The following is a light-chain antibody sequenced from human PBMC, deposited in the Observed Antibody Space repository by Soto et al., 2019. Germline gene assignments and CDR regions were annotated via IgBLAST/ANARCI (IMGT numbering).Light chain of an antibody. CDR1: QSVSSN. Sequence: EIVMTQSPATLSVSPGERATLSCRASQSVSSNLAWYQQKPGQAPRLLIYGASTRATGIPARFSGSGSWTEFTLTISSLQSGDFAVYYCQQYNNWPFTFGPGTKVDIK. CDR3: QQYNNWPFT. CDR2: GAS. J-gene: IGKJ3*01. V-gene: IGKV3-15*01.